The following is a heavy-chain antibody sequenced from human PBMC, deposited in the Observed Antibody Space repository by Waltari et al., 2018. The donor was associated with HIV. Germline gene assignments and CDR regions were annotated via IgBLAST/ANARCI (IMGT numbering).Heavy chain of an antibody. CDR3: ARTIFGVMITSDFFYGMDV. Sequence: QEQLVESGGGVAQPGRSLRLSCSASGFIFGDYAIPLVRQAPGKGLEWVGLISFDGNNAYYADSVKGRFTISRDNSKNTMSLQMNSLRSDDTALYYCARTIFGVMITSDFFYGMDVWGQGTTVTVS. CDR1: GFIFGDYA. J-gene: IGHJ6*02. D-gene: IGHD3-3*01. V-gene: IGHV3-30-3*01. CDR2: ISFDGNNA.